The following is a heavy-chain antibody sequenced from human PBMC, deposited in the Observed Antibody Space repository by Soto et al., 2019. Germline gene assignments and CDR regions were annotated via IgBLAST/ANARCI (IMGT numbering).Heavy chain of an antibody. D-gene: IGHD1-7*01. Sequence: GGSLRLSCAASEFTFRSYWMHWVRQSPGKGLVWVSRISGDGSSTNYADSVKGRFTISRDNAKNTVHLQIDSLRAEDTAVYYCARSLPGTYGAFDLWGQGTMVTVSS. CDR3: ARSLPGTYGAFDL. CDR1: EFTFRSYW. J-gene: IGHJ3*01. V-gene: IGHV3-74*01. CDR2: ISGDGSST.